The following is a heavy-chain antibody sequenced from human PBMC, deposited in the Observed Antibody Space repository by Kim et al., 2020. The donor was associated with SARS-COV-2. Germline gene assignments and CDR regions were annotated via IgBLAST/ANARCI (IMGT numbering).Heavy chain of an antibody. CDR3: ARDIIWFGEFTPPPFDY. J-gene: IGHJ4*02. D-gene: IGHD3-10*01. Sequence: FQGRVTITRDTSASTAYMELSSLRSEDTAVYYCARDIIWFGEFTPPPFDYWGQGTLVTVSS. V-gene: IGHV1-3*01.